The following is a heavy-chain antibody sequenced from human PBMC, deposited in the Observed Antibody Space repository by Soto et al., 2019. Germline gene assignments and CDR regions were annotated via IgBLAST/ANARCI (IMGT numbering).Heavy chain of an antibody. Sequence: SETLSLTCAVYGGSFSGYYWSWIRQPPGKGLEWIGEINRSGSTNYNPSLKSRVTISVDTSKNQFSLKLSSVTAADAAVYYCAANYDILTGYWGFDPWGQGTLVTVSS. CDR1: GGSFSGYY. CDR2: INRSGST. D-gene: IGHD3-9*01. J-gene: IGHJ5*02. V-gene: IGHV4-34*01. CDR3: AANYDILTGYWGFDP.